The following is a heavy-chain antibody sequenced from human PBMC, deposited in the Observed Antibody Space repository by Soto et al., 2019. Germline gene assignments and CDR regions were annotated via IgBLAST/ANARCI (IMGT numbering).Heavy chain of an antibody. CDR2: IYHSGNT. J-gene: IGHJ4*02. V-gene: IGHV4-38-2*02. CDR1: GYSIRDGYF. Sequence: SETLSLTCAVSGYSIRDGYFWAWIRQPPGEGLEWIGTIYHSGNTFYNPPLRGRVTMSLDTSNNHYSLSLRSLTAADTAVYYCARDAGTYRYYFDYWGQGTLVTVSS. CDR3: ARDAGTYRYYFDY.